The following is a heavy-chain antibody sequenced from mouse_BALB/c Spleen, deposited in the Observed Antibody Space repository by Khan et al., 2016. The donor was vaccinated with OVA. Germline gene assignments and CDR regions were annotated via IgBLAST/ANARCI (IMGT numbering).Heavy chain of an antibody. D-gene: IGHD2-14*01. CDR2: INTETGET. V-gene: IGHV9-2-1*01. CDR1: GYTFTDYS. J-gene: IGHJ2*01. CDR3: ARNRYDDLDY. Sequence: QIQLVQSGPELKKPGETVKISCKASGYTFTDYSMHWVKQAPGKGLKWMGWINTETGETTYADDFKGRFAFSLETSASPAYLQINNLKNEDTATYVSARNRYDDLDYWGQGTTLTVSS.